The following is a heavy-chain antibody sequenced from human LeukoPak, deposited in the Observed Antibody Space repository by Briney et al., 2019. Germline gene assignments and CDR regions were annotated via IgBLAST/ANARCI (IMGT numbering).Heavy chain of an antibody. CDR3: AKVFGGVVAWYFDL. V-gene: IGHV3-23*01. CDR1: GFTFSSYA. J-gene: IGHJ2*01. D-gene: IGHD3-16*01. CDR2: ISGSGGST. Sequence: GGSLRLSCGASGFTFSSYAMSWVRQAPGKGLEWVSAISGSGGSTYYADSVKGRFTISRDNSKNTLYLQMNSLRAEDTAVYYCAKVFGGVVAWYFDLWGRGTPVTVSS.